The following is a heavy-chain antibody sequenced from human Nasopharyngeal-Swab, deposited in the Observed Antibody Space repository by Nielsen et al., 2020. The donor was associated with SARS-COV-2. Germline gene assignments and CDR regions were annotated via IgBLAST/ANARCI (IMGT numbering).Heavy chain of an antibody. V-gene: IGHV1-24*01. J-gene: IGHJ5*02. D-gene: IGHD6-13*01. CDR2: FDPEDGET. Sequence: ASVKVSCKVSGYTLTELSMHWVRQAPGKGLEWMGGFDPEDGETIYVQKFQGRVTMTEDTSTDTAYMELSSLRSEDTAVYYCATAAAAGPANWFDPWGQGTLVTVSS. CDR3: ATAAAAGPANWFDP. CDR1: GYTLTELS.